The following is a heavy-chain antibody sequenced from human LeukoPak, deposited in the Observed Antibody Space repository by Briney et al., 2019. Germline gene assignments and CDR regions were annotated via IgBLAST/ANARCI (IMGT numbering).Heavy chain of an antibody. D-gene: IGHD3-22*01. V-gene: IGHV1-3*01. Sequence: ASVKVSCKASGYTFITYAMHWVRQATGQRLEWMGWINAASGNTKYSQHFQGRVTITRDTSASTVYMEVSSLRSEDTAVYYCARGDSSGYYRVWGQGTLVTVSS. CDR1: GYTFITYA. J-gene: IGHJ4*02. CDR2: INAASGNT. CDR3: ARGDSSGYYRV.